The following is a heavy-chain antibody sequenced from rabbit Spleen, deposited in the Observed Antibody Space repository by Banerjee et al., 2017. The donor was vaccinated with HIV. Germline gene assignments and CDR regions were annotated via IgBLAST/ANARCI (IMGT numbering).Heavy chain of an antibody. Sequence: QEQLVESGGDLVQPDGSLTLTCTASGFSFSSSYYMCWVRQAPGKGLELIACIYAGSSGSTYYASWAKGRFTISKTSSTTVTLKMTSLTAAGTATYFCARDNVGYGGGGYILDLWGQGTLVTVS. V-gene: IGHV1S45*01. CDR1: GFSFSSSYY. CDR3: ARDNVGYGGGGYILDL. CDR2: IYAGSSGST. D-gene: IGHD8-1*01. J-gene: IGHJ4*01.